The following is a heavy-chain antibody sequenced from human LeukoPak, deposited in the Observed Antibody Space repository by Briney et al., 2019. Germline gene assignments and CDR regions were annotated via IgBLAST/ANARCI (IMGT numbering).Heavy chain of an antibody. D-gene: IGHD3-16*01. V-gene: IGHV3-66*01. CDR2: IYNNGNT. CDR1: GFTVSSNY. Sequence: GGSLRLSCAASGFTVSSNYMSWVRQAPGKGLEWVSVIYNNGNTYYPDSVKGRFTISRDASKNTLYLQMDSLRAEDTAMYYCAGFSGPRLRDPFDIWGQGTMVTVSS. CDR3: AGFSGPRLRDPFDI. J-gene: IGHJ3*02.